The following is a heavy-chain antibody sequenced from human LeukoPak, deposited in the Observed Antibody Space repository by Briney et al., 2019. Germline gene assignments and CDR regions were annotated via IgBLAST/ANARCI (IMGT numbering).Heavy chain of an antibody. CDR3: ARERRDGGFGELLSLPFDY. D-gene: IGHD3-10*01. CDR1: GFTFDDYA. J-gene: IGHJ4*02. Sequence: GRSLRLSCAASGFTFDDYAMHWVRQAPGKGLEWVSGISWNSGSIDYADSVKGRFTISRDNAKNSLYLQMNSLRAEDTAVYYCARERRDGGFGELLSLPFDYWGQGTLVTVSS. CDR2: ISWNSGSI. V-gene: IGHV3-9*01.